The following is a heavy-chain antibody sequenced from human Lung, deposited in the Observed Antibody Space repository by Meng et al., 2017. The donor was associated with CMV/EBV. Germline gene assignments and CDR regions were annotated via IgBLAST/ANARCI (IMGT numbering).Heavy chain of an antibody. D-gene: IGHD2-2*01. J-gene: IGHJ4*02. CDR1: GDSISSGEYF. CDR3: ARGELLWDY. V-gene: IGHV4-30-4*01. Sequence: QVQLQASGPRLVKPSPTLSLTCTVSGDSISSGEYFRRWIRQPPGKGLEWIGYMDYRGSTFYNPSLKSRVTISVDTSKNQFSLKLSSVTAADTAVYFCARGELLWDYWGQGTLVTVSS. CDR2: MDYRGST.